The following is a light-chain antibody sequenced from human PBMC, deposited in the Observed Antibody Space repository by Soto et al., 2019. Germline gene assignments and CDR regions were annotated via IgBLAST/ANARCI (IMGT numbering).Light chain of an antibody. CDR3: QQRCNWPPLT. Sequence: EIVLTQSPGTLSLSPGESATLSSRASQSVSSSYLAGYQQKPGQAPRLLIYDASNRANGIPARFSGSGSWTTFTLTISSLEPEDFAVYYCQQRCNWPPLTFGGGTKVDIK. J-gene: IGKJ4*01. CDR2: DAS. CDR1: QSVSSSY. V-gene: IGKV3D-20*02.